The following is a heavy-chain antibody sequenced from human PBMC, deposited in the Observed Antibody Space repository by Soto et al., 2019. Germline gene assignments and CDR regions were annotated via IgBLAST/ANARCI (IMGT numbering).Heavy chain of an antibody. CDR1: GGSFSLNY. CDR2: IYYGGST. Sequence: SETLSLTCTMSGGSFSLNYWSWIRQPPGKALEWIGYIYYGGSTYYNPSLKSRVTISVDTSKNQFSLKLSSVTAADTAVYYCARVCGGDCHYGMDVWGQGTTVTVSS. D-gene: IGHD2-21*02. V-gene: IGHV4-59*12. J-gene: IGHJ6*02. CDR3: ARVCGGDCHYGMDV.